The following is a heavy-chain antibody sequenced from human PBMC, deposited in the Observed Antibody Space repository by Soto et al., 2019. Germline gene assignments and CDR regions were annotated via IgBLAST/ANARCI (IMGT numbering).Heavy chain of an antibody. D-gene: IGHD6-25*01. V-gene: IGHV1-69*06. CDR3: ARERLERGKDV. Sequence: QVQLVQSGAEVKKPGSSVKVSCKASGGTFSSSAISWVRQAPGQGLEWMGAIIPVFGTAHYAQKFQGRVTITADKPTSTAYMELSRLRSADTAVYYCARERLERGKDVWGQGTTVTVSS. CDR2: IIPVFGTA. J-gene: IGHJ6*02. CDR1: GGTFSSSA.